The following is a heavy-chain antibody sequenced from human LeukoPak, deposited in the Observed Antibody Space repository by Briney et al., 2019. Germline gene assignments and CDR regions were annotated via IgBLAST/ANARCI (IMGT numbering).Heavy chain of an antibody. Sequence: SETLSLTCTVSGGSISSYYCSWIRQPPGKGLEWIGYIYYSGSTNYNPSLKSRVTISVDTSKNQFSLKLSSVTAADTAVYYCARYSYGMDVWGQGTTVTVSS. D-gene: IGHD4-11*01. V-gene: IGHV4-59*08. CDR2: IYYSGST. CDR1: GGSISSYY. J-gene: IGHJ6*02. CDR3: ARYSYGMDV.